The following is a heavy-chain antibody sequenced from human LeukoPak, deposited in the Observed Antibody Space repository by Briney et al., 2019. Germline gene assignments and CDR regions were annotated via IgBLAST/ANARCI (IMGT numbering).Heavy chain of an antibody. J-gene: IGHJ4*02. D-gene: IGHD6-19*01. CDR3: ARDQGDASGWFFDY. CDR1: GFTFSHHH. V-gene: IGHV3-30*03. Sequence: GRSLRLSCAASGFTFSHHHIHWVRQAPGKGLEWVTVIALDGSRKIYADSVKGRFTISRDNSKNTVSLKMNSLGVEDTAVYYCARDQGDASGWFFDYWGQGARVIVSS. CDR2: IALDGSRK.